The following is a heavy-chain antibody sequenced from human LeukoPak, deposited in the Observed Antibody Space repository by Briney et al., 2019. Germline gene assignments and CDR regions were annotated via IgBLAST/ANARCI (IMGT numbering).Heavy chain of an antibody. CDR1: GFTFSSYS. V-gene: IGHV3-48*04. Sequence: GGSLRLSCAASGFTFSSYSMNWVRQAPGKGLEWVSYISSSSSTIYYADSVKGRFTISRDNAKNSLYLQMNSLRAEDTAVYYCAKVSLSGSYPSRYFDYWGQGTLVTVSS. CDR3: AKVSLSGSYPSRYFDY. J-gene: IGHJ4*02. D-gene: IGHD1-26*01. CDR2: ISSSSSTI.